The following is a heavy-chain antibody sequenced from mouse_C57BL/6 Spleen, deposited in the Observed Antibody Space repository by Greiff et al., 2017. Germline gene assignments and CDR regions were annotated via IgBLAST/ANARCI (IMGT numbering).Heavy chain of an antibody. CDR3: ARGGYGNYYY. V-gene: IGHV3-8*01. D-gene: IGHD2-1*01. CDR2: ISYSGST. Sequence: EVQRVESGPGLAKPSQTLSLTCSVTGYSITSDYWNLIRKFPGNKLEYMGYISYSGSTYYNPSLKSRISITRDTSKNQYYLQLNSVTTEDTATYYCARGGYGNYYYWGQGTTQTVSS. CDR1: GYSITSDY. J-gene: IGHJ2*01.